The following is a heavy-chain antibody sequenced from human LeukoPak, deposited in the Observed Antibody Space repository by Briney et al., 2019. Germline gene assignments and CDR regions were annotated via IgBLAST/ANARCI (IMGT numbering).Heavy chain of an antibody. V-gene: IGHV1-3*03. J-gene: IGHJ4*02. CDR2: ITTGRGET. CDR1: GYTFTDCA. D-gene: IGHD6-19*01. CDR3: ARGGKQWRGGNYFDS. Sequence: GASVKVSCKASGYTFTDCALHWVRQAPGQSLEWMGWITTGRGETRYSQEFQRRITFTRDTSASTVYMDLSDLRSEDTAVYYCARGGKQWRGGNYFDSWGQGTLVAVSS.